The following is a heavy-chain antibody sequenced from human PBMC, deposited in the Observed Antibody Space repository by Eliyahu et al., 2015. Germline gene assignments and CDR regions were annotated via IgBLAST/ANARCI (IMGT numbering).Heavy chain of an antibody. J-gene: IGHJ6*03. CDR2: INHSGST. CDR3: ARERGRGCSSTSCYRSYYYYMDV. V-gene: IGHV4-34*01. CDR1: XGSFSGYY. D-gene: IGHD2-2*01. Sequence: QVQLQQWGAGLLKPSETLSLTCAVYXGSFSGYYWXWIXQPPGKGLEWIGEINHSGSTNYNPSLKXRVTISVDTSKNQFSLKLSSVTAADTAVYYCARERGRGCSSTSCYRSYYYYMDVWGKGTTVTVSS.